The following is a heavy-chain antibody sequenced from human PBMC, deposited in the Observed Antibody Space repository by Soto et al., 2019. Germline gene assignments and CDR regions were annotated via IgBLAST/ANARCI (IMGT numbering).Heavy chain of an antibody. CDR3: ARVITFGGVIHFDY. CDR2: IIPIFGTA. V-gene: IGHV1-69*12. J-gene: IGHJ4*02. D-gene: IGHD3-16*02. CDR1: GGTFSSYA. Sequence: QVQLVQSGAEVKKPGSSVKVSCKASGGTFSSYAISWVRQAPGQGLEWMGGIIPIFGTANYAQKFQGRVTITADECMSTAYMELSSLRSDDTAVYYCARVITFGGVIHFDYWGQGTLVTVSS.